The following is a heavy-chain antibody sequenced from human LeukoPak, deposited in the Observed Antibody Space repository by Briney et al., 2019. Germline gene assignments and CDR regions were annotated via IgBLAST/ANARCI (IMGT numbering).Heavy chain of an antibody. V-gene: IGHV4-4*07. CDR2: IYTTGST. J-gene: IGHJ4*02. D-gene: IGHD3-22*01. CDR3: ARDGFYDSSGYYYNWVFDY. CDR1: GVSLTRYY. Sequence: SETLSLTCTVSGVSLTRYYWSCIRQPAGKGGEWIGRIYTTGSTYYHPFLKSRVTMAVDTSKTQFSLRLSSVTAADTAVYYCARDGFYDSSGYYYNWVFDYWGQGTLVTVSS.